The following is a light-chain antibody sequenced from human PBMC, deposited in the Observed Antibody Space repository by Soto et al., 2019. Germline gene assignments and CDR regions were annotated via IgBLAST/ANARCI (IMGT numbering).Light chain of an antibody. Sequence: EIVMTQSPATLSVSPGERATLSCRASQSVGSYLAWYQQKPGQAPRLLMYGASSRATGIPDRLSGSGSGTDFTLTISSLQPEDFATYYCQQSYSSPPTFGQGTKVDIK. CDR1: QSVGSY. CDR2: GAS. V-gene: IGKV3D-15*01. J-gene: IGKJ1*01. CDR3: QQSYSSPPT.